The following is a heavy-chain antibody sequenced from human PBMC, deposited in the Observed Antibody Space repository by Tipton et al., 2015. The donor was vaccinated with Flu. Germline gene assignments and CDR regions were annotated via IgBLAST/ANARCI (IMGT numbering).Heavy chain of an antibody. J-gene: IGHJ6*03. CDR2: IYYSGST. Sequence: TLSLTCAVYGGSFSGYYWSWIRQPPGKGLEWIGYIYYSGSTNYNPSLKSRVTISVDTSKNQFSLKLSSVTAADTAVYYCARSAYDFWSGYGALYYYYYMDVWGKGTTVTVSS. D-gene: IGHD3-3*01. V-gene: IGHV4-59*01. CDR1: GGSFSGYY. CDR3: ARSAYDFWSGYGALYYYYYMDV.